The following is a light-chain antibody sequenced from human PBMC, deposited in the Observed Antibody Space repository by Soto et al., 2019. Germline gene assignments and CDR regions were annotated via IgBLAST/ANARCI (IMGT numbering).Light chain of an antibody. V-gene: IGKV3-20*01. J-gene: IGKJ1*01. CDR2: GTS. CDR3: QQYDSTPPWT. CDR1: QTVGRSY. Sequence: EVVLTQSPGIMYLSPGERATVSCRASQTVGRSYLAWYQQKPGQAPRLLIFGTSTRATGIPDRFSGGGSGTEFTLTISRLDPEDFAVYYCQQYDSTPPWTFGQGTKVDIK.